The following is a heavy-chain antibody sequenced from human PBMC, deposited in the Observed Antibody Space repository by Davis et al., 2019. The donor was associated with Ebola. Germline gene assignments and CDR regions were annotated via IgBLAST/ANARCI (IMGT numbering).Heavy chain of an antibody. V-gene: IGHV3-33*01. J-gene: IGHJ4*02. CDR1: GFTFSSYG. Sequence: GESLKISCAAFGFTFSSYGMHWVRQAPGKGLEWVAVIWYDGSNKYYADSVKGRFTISRDNSKNTLYLQMNSLRAEDTAVYYCAREEEYQLLFSEYYFDYWGQGTLVTVSS. CDR2: IWYDGSNK. D-gene: IGHD2-2*01. CDR3: AREEEYQLLFSEYYFDY.